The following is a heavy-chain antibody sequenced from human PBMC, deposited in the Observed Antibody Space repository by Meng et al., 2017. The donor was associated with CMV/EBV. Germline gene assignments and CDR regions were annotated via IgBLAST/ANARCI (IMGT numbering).Heavy chain of an antibody. CDR1: GFIFSIYG. J-gene: IGHJ4*02. CDR2: ISGSGGST. V-gene: IGHV3-23*01. CDR3: AKFDITGTRIFRRGGVNFDY. Sequence: GGSLRLSCAASGFIFSIYGMSWVRQAPGKGLEWVSAISGSGGSTYYADSVKGRFTISRDNSKNTLYLQMNSLRAEDTAVYYCAKFDITGTRIFRRGGVNFDYWGQGTLVTVSS. D-gene: IGHD1-7*01.